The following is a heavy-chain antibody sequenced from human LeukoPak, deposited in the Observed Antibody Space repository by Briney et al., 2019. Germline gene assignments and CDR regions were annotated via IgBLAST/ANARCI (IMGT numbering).Heavy chain of an antibody. V-gene: IGHV4-39*01. CDR3: ARHQWHYYYYMGV. D-gene: IGHD6-19*01. Sequence: SETLSLICTVSGGSISSSSYYWGWIRQPPGKGLEWIGSIYYSGDTYYNPSLKSRRVTISADTSKNQFSLRLSSVTAADTAVYYCARHQWHYYYYMGVWGKGSTVTVSS. CDR2: IYYSGDT. J-gene: IGHJ6*03. CDR1: GGSISSSSYY.